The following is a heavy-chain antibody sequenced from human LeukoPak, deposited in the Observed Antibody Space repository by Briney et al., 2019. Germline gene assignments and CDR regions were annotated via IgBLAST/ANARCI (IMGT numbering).Heavy chain of an antibody. V-gene: IGHV1-18*01. CDR1: IYSFSDYG. Sequence: ASVKVSCKDSIYSFSDYGFTWVRQAPGQGLEYMGWSSGYNGNTNYAQKLQGRGTMTTDTSTSTAYMELRSLRSDDTGVYYCARDGDFWSGYYYYYIDGWGKGSTFTVSS. CDR3: ARDGDFWSGYYYYYIDG. CDR2: SSGYNGNT. J-gene: IGHJ6*03. D-gene: IGHD3-3*01.